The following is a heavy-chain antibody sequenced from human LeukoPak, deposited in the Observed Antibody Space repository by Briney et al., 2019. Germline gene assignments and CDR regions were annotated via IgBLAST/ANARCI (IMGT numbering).Heavy chain of an antibody. Sequence: PGGSLRLSCAASGFTFSSYAMSWVRQAPGKGLGWVSAISGSGGSTYYADSVKGRFTISRDNSKNTLYLQMNSLRAEDTAVYYCATVMYHCSSTSCFGSYFDYWGQGTLVTVSS. V-gene: IGHV3-23*01. CDR1: GFTFSSYA. CDR3: ATVMYHCSSTSCFGSYFDY. D-gene: IGHD2-2*01. CDR2: ISGSGGST. J-gene: IGHJ4*02.